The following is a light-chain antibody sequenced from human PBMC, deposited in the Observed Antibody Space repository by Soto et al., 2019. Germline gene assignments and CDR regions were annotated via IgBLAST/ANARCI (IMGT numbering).Light chain of an antibody. CDR2: GSF. CDR1: QSVDNN. Sequence: EIVMTQSPVTLSASPGESATLSCRASQSVDNNVAWYQQKPGQAPRLLIVGSFARATGIPARFSGSGSGTEFTLTITSLQAEDFAVYWCQQYNNWPLTFGPGTRLEIK. V-gene: IGKV3-15*01. J-gene: IGKJ5*01. CDR3: QQYNNWPLT.